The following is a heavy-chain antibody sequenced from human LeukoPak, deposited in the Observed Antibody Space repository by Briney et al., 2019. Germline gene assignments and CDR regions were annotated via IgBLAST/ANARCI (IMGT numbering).Heavy chain of an antibody. V-gene: IGHV4-59*01. CDR3: ARARYADTSWFDP. CDR1: GGSISSSY. CDR2: IDYSGSA. D-gene: IGHD3-16*02. J-gene: IGHJ5*02. Sequence: PSEALSLTCTVSGGSISSSYWSGIRQTPGKGREWIGDIDYSGSATYTPSLNSRVTISIDMSKNQFSLKLSSVIAADTAVYYCARARYADTSWFDPWGQGTVVTASS.